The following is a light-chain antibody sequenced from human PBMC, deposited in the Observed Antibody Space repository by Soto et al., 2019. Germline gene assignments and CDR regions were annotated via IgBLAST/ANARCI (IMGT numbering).Light chain of an antibody. CDR3: QQYYSYSLT. Sequence: DIQMTQSPSTLSASVGDRVTITCRASQSITSCLAWYQQKPGKAPKLLIYKASSLESGVPSRFGGGGSVTEFTLTISSLQPDDFATYYCQQYYSYSLTFGGGTKVEIK. J-gene: IGKJ4*01. CDR1: QSITSC. V-gene: IGKV1-5*03. CDR2: KAS.